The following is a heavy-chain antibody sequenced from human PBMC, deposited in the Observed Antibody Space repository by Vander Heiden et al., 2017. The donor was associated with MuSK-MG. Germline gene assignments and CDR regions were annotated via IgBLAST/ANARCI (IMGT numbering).Heavy chain of an antibody. Sequence: DVQLLESGGSLTQSGGSLVLPCVVSGFTSITFDMRWVRQAAGKGLEWVATASTGDRYTFYADSVKGRFTISRENSKNMLYLQLNSLRVEDSALYYCVRGRQRLGGLDYWGQGSQVTVSS. CDR3: VRGRQRLGGLDY. CDR1: GFTSITFD. CDR2: ASTGDRYT. D-gene: IGHD3-16*01. J-gene: IGHJ4*02. V-gene: IGHV3-23*01.